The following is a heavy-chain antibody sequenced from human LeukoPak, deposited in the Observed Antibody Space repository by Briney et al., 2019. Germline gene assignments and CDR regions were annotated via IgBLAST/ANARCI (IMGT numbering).Heavy chain of an antibody. CDR2: IYSGGST. CDR1: GFTVSSNY. Sequence: PGGSLRLSCAASGFTVSSNYMSWVRQAPGKGLEWVSVIYSGGSTYYADSVKGRFTISRDNSKNTLYLQMNSLRAEDTAVYYCARGLLGGSSWYLDAFDIWGQGTMVTVSS. CDR3: ARGLLGGSSWYLDAFDI. D-gene: IGHD6-13*01. V-gene: IGHV3-53*01. J-gene: IGHJ3*02.